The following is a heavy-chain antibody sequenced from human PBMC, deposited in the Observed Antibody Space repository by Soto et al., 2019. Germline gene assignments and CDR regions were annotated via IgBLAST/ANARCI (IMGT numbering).Heavy chain of an antibody. J-gene: IGHJ6*02. CDR2: IIPIFGTA. CDR3: ARGRMSSCWYYYYGMDV. CDR1: GGTFSSYA. D-gene: IGHD6-13*01. V-gene: IGHV1-69*13. Sequence: SVKVSCKXSGGTFSSYAISWVRQAPGQGLEWMGGIIPIFGTANYAQKFQGRVTITADESTSTAYMELSSLRSEDTAVYYCARGRMSSCWYYYYGMDVWGQGTTVTVSS.